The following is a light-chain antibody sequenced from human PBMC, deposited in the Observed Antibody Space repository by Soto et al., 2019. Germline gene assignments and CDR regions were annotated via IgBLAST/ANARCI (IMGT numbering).Light chain of an antibody. CDR1: QGVSSY. Sequence: EIVLTQSPPTLSLSPGERATLSCRASQGVSSYLAWYQQKPGQAPRLLIYDASNRATGIPARFSGSGPGTDFTLTISSLEPEDFAVYYCQQRSNWHRLTFGGGTKVEIK. V-gene: IGKV3D-11*01. CDR3: QQRSNWHRLT. CDR2: DAS. J-gene: IGKJ4*01.